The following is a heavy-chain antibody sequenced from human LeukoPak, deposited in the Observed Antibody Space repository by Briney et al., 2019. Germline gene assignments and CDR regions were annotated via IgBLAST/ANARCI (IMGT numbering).Heavy chain of an antibody. D-gene: IGHD1-14*01. Sequence: GGSLRLSCAASGFTFSSYAMSWVRQAPGQGLEWVSAISGSGVSTYYADSVKGRFTIPRDNSKNTLYLQMNSLRAEDTAVYYCAKVWRRNTFAPGYYFDYWGQGALVTVSS. CDR1: GFTFSSYA. CDR3: AKVWRRNTFAPGYYFDY. V-gene: IGHV3-23*01. CDR2: ISGSGVST. J-gene: IGHJ4*02.